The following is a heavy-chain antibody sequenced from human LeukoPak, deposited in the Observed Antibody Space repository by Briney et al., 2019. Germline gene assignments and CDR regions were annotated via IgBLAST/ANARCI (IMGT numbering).Heavy chain of an antibody. CDR2: INHSGST. J-gene: IGHJ5*02. Sequence: PSETLSLTCAVYGGSFSGYYWSWIRQPPGKGLEWIGEINHSGSTNYNPSLKSRVTISVDTSKNQFSLKLSSVTAADTAVYYCARVLIGYYGSGSYNWFDPWGQGTLVTVSS. CDR1: GGSFSGYY. V-gene: IGHV4-34*01. D-gene: IGHD3-10*01. CDR3: ARVLIGYYGSGSYNWFDP.